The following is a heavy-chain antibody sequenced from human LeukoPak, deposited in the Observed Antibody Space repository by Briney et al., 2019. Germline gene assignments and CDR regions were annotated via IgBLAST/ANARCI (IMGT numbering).Heavy chain of an antibody. Sequence: GRSLRLSCAASGFTFSSYGMHWVRQAPGKGLEWVAFIRYDGSNKYYADSVKGRFTISRDNSKNTLYLQMNSLRAEDTAVYYCAKEGFDHREYFDYWGQGTLVTVSS. J-gene: IGHJ4*02. D-gene: IGHD3-9*01. V-gene: IGHV3-30*02. CDR2: IRYDGSNK. CDR1: GFTFSSYG. CDR3: AKEGFDHREYFDY.